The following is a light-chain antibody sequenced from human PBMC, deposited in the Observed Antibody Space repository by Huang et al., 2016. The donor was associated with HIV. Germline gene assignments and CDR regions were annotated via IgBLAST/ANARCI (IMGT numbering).Light chain of an antibody. CDR1: QSVSSY. Sequence: EIVLTPSPATLPLSPGERATLSCRASQSVSSYLAWYQQKPGQAPRLLIYDASNRATGIPAMFSGSGSGTDFTLTISSLEPEDFAVYYCQQRSNWPRVTFGGGTKVEIK. CDR2: DAS. J-gene: IGKJ4*01. CDR3: QQRSNWPRVT. V-gene: IGKV3-11*01.